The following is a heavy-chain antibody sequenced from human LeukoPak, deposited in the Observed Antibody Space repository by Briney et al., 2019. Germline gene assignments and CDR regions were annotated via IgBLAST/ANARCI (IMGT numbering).Heavy chain of an antibody. CDR3: ARVVVVAATVVFDY. CDR2: IYYSGST. D-gene: IGHD2-15*01. V-gene: IGHV4-30-4*01. CDR1: GRSISSGDYY. Sequence: SETLSLTCTVSGRSISSGDYYWSWIRQPPGKGLEWIGYIYYSGSTYYNPSLKSRVTISVDTSKNQFSLKLSSVTAADTAVYYCARVVVVAATVVFDYWGQGTLVTVSS. J-gene: IGHJ4*02.